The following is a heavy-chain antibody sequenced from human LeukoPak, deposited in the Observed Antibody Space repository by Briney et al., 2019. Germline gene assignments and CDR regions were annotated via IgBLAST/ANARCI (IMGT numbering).Heavy chain of an antibody. Sequence: ASVESSCHALGYTFTDHYFHWLRQAPGQGIEWMGWIHPGRGDTNIAQKFQGRVSLTRDMSISTAYMELSRLTSDDTAVYYCARDHNWGPDYWGQGTLVSVSS. CDR1: GYTFTDHY. V-gene: IGHV1-2*02. CDR3: ARDHNWGPDY. J-gene: IGHJ4*02. CDR2: IHPGRGDT. D-gene: IGHD7-27*01.